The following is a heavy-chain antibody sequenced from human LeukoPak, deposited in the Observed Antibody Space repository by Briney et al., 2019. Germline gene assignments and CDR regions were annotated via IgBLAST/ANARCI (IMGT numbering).Heavy chain of an antibody. D-gene: IGHD6-13*01. Sequence: GGSLRFSCAASGFTFSSYGMHWVRQAPGKGLEWVAFIRYDGSNKYYADSVKGRFTISRDNSKNTLYLQMNSLRAEDTAVYYCAKPYSSSWYVPGSFDYWGQGTLVTVSS. CDR3: AKPYSSSWYVPGSFDY. J-gene: IGHJ4*02. CDR2: IRYDGSNK. V-gene: IGHV3-30*02. CDR1: GFTFSSYG.